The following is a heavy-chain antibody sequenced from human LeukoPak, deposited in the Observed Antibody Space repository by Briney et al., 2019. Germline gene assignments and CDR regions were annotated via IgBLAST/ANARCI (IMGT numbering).Heavy chain of an antibody. D-gene: IGHD3-10*01. V-gene: IGHV3-23*01. J-gene: IGHJ4*02. CDR3: AKAIFDSGSPYTSTDY. CDR1: RFTFSNHA. CDR2: ISSSGT. Sequence: AGGSLRLSCAASRFTFSNHAMSWVRQAPGKGLEWVSSISSSGTYYADSAKGRFTISRDNSKNTLYLQMNTLRADDTAVYYCAKAIFDSGSPYTSTDYWGQGTLVTVSS.